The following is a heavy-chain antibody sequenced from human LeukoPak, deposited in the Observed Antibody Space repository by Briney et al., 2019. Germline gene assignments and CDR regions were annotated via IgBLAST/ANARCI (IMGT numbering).Heavy chain of an antibody. V-gene: IGHV3-30*03. CDR3: AREPSGNFGQLVSSAEYFQH. D-gene: IGHD5/OR15-5a*01. Sequence: GGSLRLSCSVSGFTFSSYGLHWVRQAPGKGLEWVADISFDGDNEYYADSVRGRFMIARDNSKNTVYLQMNSLTIEDTAVYYCAREPSGNFGQLVSSAEYFQHWGQGTRVTVSS. CDR1: GFTFSSYG. CDR2: ISFDGDNE. J-gene: IGHJ1*01.